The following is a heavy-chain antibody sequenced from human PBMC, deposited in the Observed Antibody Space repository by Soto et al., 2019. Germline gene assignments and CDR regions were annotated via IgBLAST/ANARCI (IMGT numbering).Heavy chain of an antibody. Sequence: PGGSLRLSCAASGFTISTYSITWVRQTPAKGLEWVSGISVTGDTTFYADSVKGRFTISRDNSKNTVYLQMHSLRVEDKAVYYCPQWPRYGDLWGPGPLVTVS. D-gene: IGHD4-17*01. J-gene: IGHJ4*02. V-gene: IGHV3-23*01. CDR2: ISVTGDTT. CDR1: GFTISTYS. CDR3: PQWPRYGDL.